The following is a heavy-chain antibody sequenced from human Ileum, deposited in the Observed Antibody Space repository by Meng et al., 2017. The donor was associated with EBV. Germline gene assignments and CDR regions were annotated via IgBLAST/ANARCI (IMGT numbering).Heavy chain of an antibody. Sequence: QGQRQQGGGGQLRPSETLSPPSAVEGGFFRGYYWGWISQSPGKGLEWIGEINHSGSTNYNPSLKSRVTISVDTSKNQFSLKLTSVTAADTAVYYCAREARSSGYHPGIGPWGQGTLVTVSS. J-gene: IGHJ5*02. D-gene: IGHD3-22*01. CDR1: GGFFRGYY. CDR3: AREARSSGYHPGIGP. CDR2: INHSGST. V-gene: IGHV4-34*02.